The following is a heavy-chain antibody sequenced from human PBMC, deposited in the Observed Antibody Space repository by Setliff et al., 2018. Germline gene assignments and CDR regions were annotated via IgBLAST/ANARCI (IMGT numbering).Heavy chain of an antibody. Sequence: GASVKVSCKASGHIFSSYGISWVRQAPGQGLEWMGWISSYNDVTNYEQRFQGRVTMTTDTSASAAYMELRGLRPDDTAIYYCAISSLSICSGGSCPNAFDIWGQGTLATVSS. CDR3: AISSLSICSGGSCPNAFDI. J-gene: IGHJ3*02. D-gene: IGHD2-15*01. CDR1: GHIFSSYG. V-gene: IGHV1-18*01. CDR2: ISSYNDVT.